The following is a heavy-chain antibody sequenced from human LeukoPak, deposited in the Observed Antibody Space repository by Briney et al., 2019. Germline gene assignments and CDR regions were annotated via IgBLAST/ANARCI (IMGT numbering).Heavy chain of an antibody. Sequence: GGSLRLSCAASGFTFSSYWMSWVRQAPGKGLEWVANIKQDGSEKYYVDSVKGRFTISRDNAKNSLYLQMNSLRTEDTAVYFCARDSYSSSRNDYWGQGTLVTVSS. D-gene: IGHD6-13*01. CDR1: GFTFSSYW. CDR3: ARDSYSSSRNDY. CDR2: IKQDGSEK. V-gene: IGHV3-7*01. J-gene: IGHJ4*02.